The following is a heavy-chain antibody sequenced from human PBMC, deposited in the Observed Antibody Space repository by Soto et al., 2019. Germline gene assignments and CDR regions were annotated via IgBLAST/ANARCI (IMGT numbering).Heavy chain of an antibody. D-gene: IGHD6-19*01. Sequence: QVQLVESGGGVVQPGTSLTLSCAASGFNFDDYNMHWVRQAPGKGLEWIASISYGGSNKASRDSLQGRLSISRDNSRNTLFLQLSGLTLDDPAVLFCARELGGKQWTYTYGMDDWGQGTTVTVSS. V-gene: IGHV3-30*04. CDR3: ARELGGKQWTYTYGMDD. CDR2: ISYGGSNK. J-gene: IGHJ6*02. CDR1: GFNFDDYN.